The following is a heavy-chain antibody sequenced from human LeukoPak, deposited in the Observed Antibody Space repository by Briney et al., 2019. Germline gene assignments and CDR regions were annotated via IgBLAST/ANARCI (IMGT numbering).Heavy chain of an antibody. Sequence: SETLSFNCAVSGFSVSNHYYWGWITQPPGKGLEWLGSYYHTGHAYYSPSLQSRVSISIDTSKNQFSLALTSVTAAHTAGYYCARVDTSMARYFNLWGRGTLFTVSS. CDR1: GFSVSNHYY. CDR2: YYHTGHA. V-gene: IGHV4-38-2*01. CDR3: ARVDTSMARYFNL. J-gene: IGHJ2*01. D-gene: IGHD5-18*01.